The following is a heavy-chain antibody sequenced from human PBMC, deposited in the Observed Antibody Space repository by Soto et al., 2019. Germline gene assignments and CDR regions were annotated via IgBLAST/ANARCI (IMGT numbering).Heavy chain of an antibody. CDR2: ISAYNGNT. J-gene: IGHJ5*02. V-gene: IGHV1-18*01. Sequence: ASVKVSCKASGYTFTSYGISWVRQAPGQGLEWMGWISAYNGNTNYAQKLQGRVNMTTDTSTSTAYMELRSLRSDDTAVYYCARDKAARQLYNWFDPWGQGTLVTVSS. CDR3: ARDKAARQLYNWFDP. CDR1: GYTFTSYG. D-gene: IGHD6-6*01.